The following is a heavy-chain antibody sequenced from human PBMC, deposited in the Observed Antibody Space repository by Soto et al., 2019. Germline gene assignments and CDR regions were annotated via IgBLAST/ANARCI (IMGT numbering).Heavy chain of an antibody. CDR2: INPSGGST. D-gene: IGHD2-21*02. CDR3: ARPYCGGDCYWFDP. J-gene: IGHJ5*02. CDR1: GYTFTSYY. V-gene: IGHV1-46*01. Sequence: QVQLVQSGAEVKKPGASVKVSCKASGYTFTSYYMHWVRQAPGQGLEWMGIINPSGGSTTYAQKFXGXVPXTRDTATSTVYMELSSLRSEDTAVYYCARPYCGGDCYWFDPWGQGTLVTVSS.